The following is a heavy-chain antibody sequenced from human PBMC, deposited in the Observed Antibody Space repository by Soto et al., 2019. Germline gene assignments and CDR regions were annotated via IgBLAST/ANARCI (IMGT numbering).Heavy chain of an antibody. CDR2: IRSKAYGGTT. D-gene: IGHD2-2*01. V-gene: IGHV3-49*04. CDR3: TRDLVPAAYYYYGMDV. J-gene: IGHJ6*02. Sequence: GGSLRLSCTASGFTFGDYAMSWVRQAPGKGLEWVGFIRSKAYGGTTEYAASVKGRFTISRDDSKSIAYLQMNSLKTEDTAVYYCTRDLVPAAYYYYGMDVWGQGTTVTVS. CDR1: GFTFGDYA.